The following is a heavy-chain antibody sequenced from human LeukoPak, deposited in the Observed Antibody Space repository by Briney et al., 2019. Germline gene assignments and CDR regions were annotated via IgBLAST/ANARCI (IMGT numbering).Heavy chain of an antibody. J-gene: IGHJ4*02. CDR2: IAYDGSDE. D-gene: IGHD6-19*01. V-gene: IGHV3-30*04. CDR3: ARDVMAVAGTPDFDC. Sequence: GGSLRLSCVAYGFTFCGFGMHWVREAPGKGLDWVAVIAYDGSDENYADSVKGRFTISRDNFKNTLYLQMNSLGPEDTAMYYCARDVMAVAGTPDFDCWGQGALVTVSS. CDR1: GFTFCGFG.